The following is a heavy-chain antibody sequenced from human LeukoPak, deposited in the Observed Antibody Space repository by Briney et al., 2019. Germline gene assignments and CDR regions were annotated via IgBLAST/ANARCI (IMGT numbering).Heavy chain of an antibody. CDR1: GYTLTELS. D-gene: IGHD5-18*01. Sequence: ASVKASCKVSGYTLTELSMHWVRQAPGKGLEWMGGFDPEDGETIYAQKFQGRVTMTEDTSTDTAYMELSSLRSEDTAVYYCATGPHAAMAFDYWGQGTLVTVSS. CDR2: FDPEDGET. J-gene: IGHJ4*02. V-gene: IGHV1-24*01. CDR3: ATGPHAAMAFDY.